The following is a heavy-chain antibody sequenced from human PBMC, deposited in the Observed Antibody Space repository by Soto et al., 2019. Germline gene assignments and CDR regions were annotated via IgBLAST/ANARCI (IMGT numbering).Heavy chain of an antibody. Sequence: QVQLQESGPGLVKPSETLSLTCTVSGGSISNYWSWIRQPPGKGLEWIGYIYYSGSTNYNPSLKSRVTISVDTSKSQSSLKPSSVTAADTAVYYCARRWGGTFDYWGQGTLVTVSS. D-gene: IGHD2-21*01. CDR3: ARRWGGTFDY. CDR1: GGSISNY. J-gene: IGHJ4*02. V-gene: IGHV4-59*01. CDR2: IYYSGST.